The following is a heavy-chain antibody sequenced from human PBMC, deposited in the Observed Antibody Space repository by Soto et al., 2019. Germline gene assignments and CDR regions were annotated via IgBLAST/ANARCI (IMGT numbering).Heavy chain of an antibody. Sequence: GGSLRLSCAASGFTVSSNYMSWVRQAPGKGLEWVSVIYSGGSTYYADSVKGRFTISRNNSKNTLYLQMNSLRAEDTAVYYCARGGYCSGGSCYVGVYFDYLGQGTLVTVSS. CDR1: GFTVSSNY. CDR2: IYSGGST. J-gene: IGHJ4*02. CDR3: ARGGYCSGGSCYVGVYFDY. D-gene: IGHD2-15*01. V-gene: IGHV3-53*04.